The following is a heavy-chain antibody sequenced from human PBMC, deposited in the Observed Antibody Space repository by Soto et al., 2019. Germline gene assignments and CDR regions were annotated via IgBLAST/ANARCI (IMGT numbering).Heavy chain of an antibody. V-gene: IGHV1-69*13. J-gene: IGHJ5*02. D-gene: IGHD2-2*01. CDR1: GCAFSSYA. Sequence: GASVKVSCKASGCAFSSYAISWVRHAPGQGLEWMGGIIPIFGTANYAQKFQGRVTITADESTSTAYMKLSSLRSEDTAVYYCARGGQLLSGLVNGVDPWGQGTLVTVSS. CDR2: IIPIFGTA. CDR3: ARGGQLLSGLVNGVDP.